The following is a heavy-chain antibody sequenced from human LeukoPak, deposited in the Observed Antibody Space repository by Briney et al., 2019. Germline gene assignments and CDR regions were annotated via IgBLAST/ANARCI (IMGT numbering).Heavy chain of an antibody. CDR2: ISWNSGSI. CDR3: ASGSGKDFDY. V-gene: IGHV3-9*01. J-gene: IGHJ4*02. D-gene: IGHD3-10*01. CDR1: GFTFDDYA. Sequence: PGRSLRLSCAASGFTFDDYAMHWVRQAPGKGLEWVSGISWNSGSIGYADSVKGRFTISRDNAKNSLYLQMNSLRAEDTAVYYCASGSGKDFDYWGQGTLVTVSS.